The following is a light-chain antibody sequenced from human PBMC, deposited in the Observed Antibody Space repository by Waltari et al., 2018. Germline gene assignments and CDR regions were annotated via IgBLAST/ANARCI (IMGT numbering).Light chain of an antibody. V-gene: IGKV3-11*01. J-gene: IGKJ4*01. CDR2: DTS. CDR1: QSVFKY. Sequence: VLTQSPATLSLSAGERATLSCRASQSVFKYLAWYQQKPGQAPRLLIYDTSKRATGIPARFSGSGSGTDFTLTISNLEAEDFALYYCQQGSILPLTFGGGTKVEIK. CDR3: QQGSILPLT.